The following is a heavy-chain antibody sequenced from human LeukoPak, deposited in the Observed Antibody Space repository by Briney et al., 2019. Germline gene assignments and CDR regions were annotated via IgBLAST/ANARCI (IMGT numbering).Heavy chain of an antibody. D-gene: IGHD3-22*01. CDR1: GGSFSGYY. V-gene: IGHV4-34*01. CDR3: ARVHHVWYYYDSSGYRDAFDI. CDR2: INHSGST. J-gene: IGHJ3*02. Sequence: SETLSHTCAVYGGSFSGYYWSWIRQPPGKGLEWIGEINHSGSTNYNPSLKSRVTISVDTSRNQFSLKLSSVTAADTAVYYCARVHHVWYYYDSSGYRDAFDIWGQGTMVTVSS.